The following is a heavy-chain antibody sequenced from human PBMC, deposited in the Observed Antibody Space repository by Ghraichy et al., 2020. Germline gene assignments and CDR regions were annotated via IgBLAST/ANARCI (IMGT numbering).Heavy chain of an antibody. J-gene: IGHJ4*02. CDR1: GFTFSSYG. Sequence: GGSPRLSCAASGFTFSSYGMHWVRQAPGKGLEWVAVIWYDGNNKYYADSVKGRFTISRDNSKNTLYLQMNSLRAEDTAVYYCAKSTCSDGTCPLYYFDYWGQGTLVTVSS. V-gene: IGHV3-33*06. CDR3: AKSTCSDGTCPLYYFDY. D-gene: IGHD2-15*01. CDR2: IWYDGNNK.